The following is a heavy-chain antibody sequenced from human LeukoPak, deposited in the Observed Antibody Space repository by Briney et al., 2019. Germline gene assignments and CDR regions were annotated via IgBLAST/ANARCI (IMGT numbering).Heavy chain of an antibody. J-gene: IGHJ4*02. CDR2: ITTGDGNT. V-gene: IGHV3-23*01. CDR1: GFTFRNHA. CDR3: AKDGGLWVSAHWGDS. Sequence: PGGSLRLSCAASGFTFRNHAMTWVRQAPGKGLKWVSTITTGDGNTYYADSVKGRFTVSRDDSKNTLYLQMNSLRAEDTAVYYCAKDGGLWVSAHWGDSWGRGTLVTVSS. D-gene: IGHD7-27*01.